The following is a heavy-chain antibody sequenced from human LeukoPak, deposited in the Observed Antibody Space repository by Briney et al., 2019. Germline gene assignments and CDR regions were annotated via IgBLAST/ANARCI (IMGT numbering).Heavy chain of an antibody. V-gene: IGHV1-3*01. CDR3: AREPGKLAYCGGDCYPSPYYFDY. Sequence: ASVKVSCKASGYTFTSYAMHWVRQAPGQRLEWMGWINAGNGNTKYSQKFQGRVTITRDTSASTAYMELSSLRSEDTAVYYCAREPGKLAYCGGDCYPSPYYFDYWGQGTLVTVSS. CDR1: GYTFTSYA. J-gene: IGHJ4*02. CDR2: INAGNGNT. D-gene: IGHD2-21*02.